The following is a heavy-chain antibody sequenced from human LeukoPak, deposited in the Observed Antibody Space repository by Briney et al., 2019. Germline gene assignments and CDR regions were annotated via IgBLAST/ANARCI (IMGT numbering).Heavy chain of an antibody. V-gene: IGHV4-59*08. D-gene: IGHD1-26*01. CDR2: IYYSGST. Sequence: SETLSLTCTVSGGSISSYYWSWIRQPPGKGLEWTGYIYYSGSTNYNPSLKSRATISVDTSKNQFSLKLSSVTAADTAVYYCARRGSYPLTSLDYWGQGTLVTVSS. CDR1: GGSISSYY. J-gene: IGHJ4*02. CDR3: ARRGSYPLTSLDY.